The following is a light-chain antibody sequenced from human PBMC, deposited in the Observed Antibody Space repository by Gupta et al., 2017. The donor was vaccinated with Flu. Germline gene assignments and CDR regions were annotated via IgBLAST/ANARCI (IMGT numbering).Light chain of an antibody. CDR3: TSYTRSSTWV. CDR2: EVS. J-gene: IGLJ3*02. Sequence: QSALTQPASVSGSPGQSITISCTGTSSDVGGYKFVSWYQQHPGKAPKLMIYEVSNRPSGVSNRFSGSKSGNTASLTISGLQAEDEADYYCTSYTRSSTWVFGGGTKLIVL. V-gene: IGLV2-14*01. CDR1: SSDVGGYKF.